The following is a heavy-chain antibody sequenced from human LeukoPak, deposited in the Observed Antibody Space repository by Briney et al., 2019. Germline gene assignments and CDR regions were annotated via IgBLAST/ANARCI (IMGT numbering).Heavy chain of an antibody. D-gene: IGHD6-13*01. CDR1: GFTFTSYW. CDR2: INSDGSSA. J-gene: IGHJ4*02. Sequence: GGSLRLSCAASGFTFTSYWIHWVRQAPGKGLVWVSRINSDGSSASYADSVKGRFTISRDNAKNTLYLQMNSLRAEDTAVYYCAVGAAGLDYWGQGTQVTVSS. V-gene: IGHV3-74*01. CDR3: AVGAAGLDY.